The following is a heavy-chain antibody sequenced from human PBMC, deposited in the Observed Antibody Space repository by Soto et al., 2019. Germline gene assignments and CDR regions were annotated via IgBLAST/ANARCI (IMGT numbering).Heavy chain of an antibody. Sequence: SETLSLTCTVSGGSVTSYYWSCIRQPPGKALEWIGTIYYSGSTNYNPSLKSRVSISVDTSKNQFSLKVGSVTAADTAVYFCARDRYYGSGTYYNFYSGMDVWGQGTTVTVSS. CDR2: IYYSGST. J-gene: IGHJ6*02. CDR3: ARDRYYGSGTYYNFYSGMDV. D-gene: IGHD3-10*01. CDR1: GGSVTSYY. V-gene: IGHV4-59*02.